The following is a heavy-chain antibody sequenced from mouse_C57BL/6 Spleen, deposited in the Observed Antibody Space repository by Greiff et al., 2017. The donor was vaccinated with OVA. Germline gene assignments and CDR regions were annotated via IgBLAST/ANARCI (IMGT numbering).Heavy chain of an antibody. J-gene: IGHJ2*01. CDR3: ARNYFDY. V-gene: IGHV5-4*03. CDR2: ISDGGSYT. CDR1: GFTFSSYA. Sequence: DVMLVESGGGLVKPGGSLKLSCAASGFTFSSYAMSWVRQTPEKRLEWVATISDGGSYTYYPDNVKGRFTISRDNAKNNLYLQISHLKSEDTAMYYCARNYFDYWGQGTTLTVSS.